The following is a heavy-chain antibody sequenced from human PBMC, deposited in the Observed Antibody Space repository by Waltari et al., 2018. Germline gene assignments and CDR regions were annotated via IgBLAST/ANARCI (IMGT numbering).Heavy chain of an antibody. CDR1: GGSISSYY. Sequence: QVQLQESGPGLVKPSETLSLTCTVSGGSISSYYWSWIRQPPGKGLEWIGDIYYSGSTNYNPTLKSRVTISVDTSKNQFSLKLSSVTAADTAVYYCAGGYDLGYWGQGTLVTVSS. V-gene: IGHV4-59*01. CDR3: AGGYDLGY. CDR2: IYYSGST. D-gene: IGHD5-12*01. J-gene: IGHJ4*02.